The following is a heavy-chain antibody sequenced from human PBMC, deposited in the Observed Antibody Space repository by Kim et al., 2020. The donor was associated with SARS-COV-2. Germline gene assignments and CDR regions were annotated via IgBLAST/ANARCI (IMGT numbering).Heavy chain of an antibody. CDR3: ARGWFGEEEFDI. J-gene: IGHJ3*02. D-gene: IGHD3-10*01. CDR1: GYSFTSYW. V-gene: IGHV5-10-1*01. CDR2: IDPTDSYI. Sequence: GESLKISCKGSGYSFTSYWINWVRQMPGKGLEWMGRIDPTDSYINQSPSFQGHVTISADKSISTAYLQWSSLKASDTAMYYCARGWFGEEEFDIWGQGTMVTVSS.